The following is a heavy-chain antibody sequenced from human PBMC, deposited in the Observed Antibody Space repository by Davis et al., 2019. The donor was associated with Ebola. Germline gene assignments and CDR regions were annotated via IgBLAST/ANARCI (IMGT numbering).Heavy chain of an antibody. Sequence: AASVKVSCKASGYTFTSYGITWVRQAPGQGLEWMGWISAYNGNTNYAQKLQGRVTMTTDTSTGTAYMELRSLRTDDTAVYYCARDSMITGAGLFDYWGQGTLVTVSS. V-gene: IGHV1-18*04. CDR1: GYTFTSYG. J-gene: IGHJ4*02. CDR2: ISAYNGNT. CDR3: ARDSMITGAGLFDY. D-gene: IGHD1-20*01.